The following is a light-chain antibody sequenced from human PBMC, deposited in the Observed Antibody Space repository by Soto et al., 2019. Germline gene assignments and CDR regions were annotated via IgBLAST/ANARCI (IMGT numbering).Light chain of an antibody. CDR1: QSVSSSY. Sequence: EIVLTQSPGTLSLSPGERATLSCGASQSVSSSYLAWYQQKPGQAPRLLIYGASSRATGIPARLSGSGSGTDFTLTISRLEPEDFAVYYCQQYGGSPPITFGQGTRLEIK. CDR3: QQYGGSPPIT. V-gene: IGKV3-20*01. CDR2: GAS. J-gene: IGKJ5*01.